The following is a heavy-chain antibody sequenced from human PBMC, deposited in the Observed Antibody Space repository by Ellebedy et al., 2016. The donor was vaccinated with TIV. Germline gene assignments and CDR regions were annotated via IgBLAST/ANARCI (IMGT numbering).Heavy chain of an antibody. CDR2: IHKDGSEK. Sequence: GESLKISCAASGFTFSSFWMSWVRQAPGKGLEWVANIHKDGSEKNYVDSVKGRFPISRDNAKNSLYLQMNGLRAEDTAVYYCARTGDSHLTIFGLIVISDRYYYGMDVWGQGTTVTVSS. D-gene: IGHD3-3*01. CDR1: GFTFSSFW. CDR3: ARTGDSHLTIFGLIVISDRYYYGMDV. V-gene: IGHV3-7*01. J-gene: IGHJ6*02.